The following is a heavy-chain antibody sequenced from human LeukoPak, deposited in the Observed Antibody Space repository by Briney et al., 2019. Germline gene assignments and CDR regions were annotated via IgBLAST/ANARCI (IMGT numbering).Heavy chain of an antibody. J-gene: IGHJ4*02. CDR2: MNPNSGNT. Sequence: GASVKVSCKASGYTFTSYDINWVRQATRQGLEWMGWMNPNSGNTGYAQKFRGRVTITRNTTISTAYMELSSLRSEDTAVYYCARGIAAAGSYYFDYWGQGTLVTVSS. CDR3: ARGIAAAGSYYFDY. CDR1: GYTFTSYD. V-gene: IGHV1-8*03. D-gene: IGHD6-13*01.